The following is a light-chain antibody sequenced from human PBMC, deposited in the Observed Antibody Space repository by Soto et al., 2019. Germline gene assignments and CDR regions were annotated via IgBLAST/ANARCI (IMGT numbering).Light chain of an antibody. CDR1: QSVSSGY. V-gene: IGKV3-20*01. CDR3: QQYASPPRT. Sequence: EIVLTQSPGTLSLSPRERATLSCRASQSVSSGYLAWYQHKPGQAPRLLIYGVSSRAPGIPDRFSGSGSGTDFTLTISRLEPEDFAVYYCQQYASPPRTFGQGTQVDVK. J-gene: IGKJ1*01. CDR2: GVS.